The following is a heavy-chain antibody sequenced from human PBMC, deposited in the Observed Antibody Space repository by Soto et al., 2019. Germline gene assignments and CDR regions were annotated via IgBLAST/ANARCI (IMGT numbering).Heavy chain of an antibody. D-gene: IGHD2-15*01. CDR3: ARAPIPQSIVVVVAATPDY. V-gene: IGHV3-21*01. J-gene: IGHJ4*02. CDR2: ISSSSSYI. CDR1: GFPFSTNA. Sequence: EVQLLESGGGLVQPGGSLRLSCEASGFPFSTNAMGWVRQTPGKGLNWVSSISSSSSYIYYADSVKGRFTISRDNAKNSLYLQMNSLRAEDTAVYYCARAPIPQSIVVVVAATPDYWGQGTLVTVSS.